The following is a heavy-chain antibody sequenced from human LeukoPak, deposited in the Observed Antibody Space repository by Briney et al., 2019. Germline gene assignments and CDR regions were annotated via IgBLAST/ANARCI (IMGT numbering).Heavy chain of an antibody. CDR2: IKQDGSEK. V-gene: IGHV3-7*05. Sequence: GGSLRLSCAASGFTLSAYWMSWVRQAPGKGLEWVANIKQDGSEKYYVDSVRGRFTISRDNAKNSPYLQMNSLRAEDTAVYYCARDPGTDAFDIWGQGTMVTVSS. CDR1: GFTLSAYW. J-gene: IGHJ3*02. CDR3: ARDPGTDAFDI. D-gene: IGHD1-1*01.